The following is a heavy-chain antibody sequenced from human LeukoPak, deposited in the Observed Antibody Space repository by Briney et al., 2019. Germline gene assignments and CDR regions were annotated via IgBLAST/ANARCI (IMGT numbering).Heavy chain of an antibody. CDR3: ASDMNYDSSGEY. V-gene: IGHV1-2*06. CDR1: GYTFTGYY. Sequence: ASVKVSCKASGYTFTGYYMHWVRQAPGQGLEWMGRINPNSGGTNYAQKFQGRVTVTRDTSISTAYMELSRLRSDDTAVYYCASDMNYDSSGEYWGQGTLVTVSS. J-gene: IGHJ4*02. CDR2: INPNSGGT. D-gene: IGHD3-22*01.